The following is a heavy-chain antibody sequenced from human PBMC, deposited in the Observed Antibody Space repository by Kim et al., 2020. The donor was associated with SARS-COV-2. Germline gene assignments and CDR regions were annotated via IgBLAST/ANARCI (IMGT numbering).Heavy chain of an antibody. J-gene: IGHJ5*02. V-gene: IGHV4-39*01. CDR2: IYYSGST. Sequence: SETLSLTCTVSGGSISSSSYYWGWIRQPPGKGLEWIGSIYYSGSTYYNPSLKSRVTISVDTSKNQFSLKLSSVTAADTAVYYCARHLEYCSSTSCYGNWFDPWGQGTLVTVSS. CDR1: GGSISSSSYY. CDR3: ARHLEYCSSTSCYGNWFDP. D-gene: IGHD2-2*01.